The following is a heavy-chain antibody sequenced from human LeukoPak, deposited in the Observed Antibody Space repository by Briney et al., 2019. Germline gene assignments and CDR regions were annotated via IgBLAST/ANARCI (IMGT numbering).Heavy chain of an antibody. J-gene: IGHJ3*02. Sequence: SVKVSCKASGGTFSNYAINWVRQAPGHGLEWMGRVVSIFGTTHYAQEFQGRFTITTDESTSTAYMVLSSLRSDDTAVYYCARDCGSGWYDLSAFDIWGQGTMVTVSS. D-gene: IGHD6-19*01. CDR1: GGTFSNYA. CDR3: ARDCGSGWYDLSAFDI. CDR2: VVSIFGTT. V-gene: IGHV1-69*05.